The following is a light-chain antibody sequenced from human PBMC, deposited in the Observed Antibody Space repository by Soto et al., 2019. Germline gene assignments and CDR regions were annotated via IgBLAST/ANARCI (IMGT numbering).Light chain of an antibody. V-gene: IGKV3-20*01. CDR2: GGS. CDR1: QSVSSGY. J-gene: IGKJ2*01. CDR3: QQYGSSPYT. Sequence: EIVLTQSPGTLSLSPGERATLSCRASQSVSSGYLAWYQQTPGQAPRLLIYGGSSRATGIPDRFSGSGSGTDFTLTITRLEPEDFAVYYCQQYGSSPYTFGQGTKVEIK.